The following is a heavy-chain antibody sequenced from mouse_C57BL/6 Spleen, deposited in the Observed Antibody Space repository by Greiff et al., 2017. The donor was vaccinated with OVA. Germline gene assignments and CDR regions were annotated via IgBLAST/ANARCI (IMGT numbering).Heavy chain of an antibody. Sequence: EVQLQQSGPELVKPGASVKISCKASGYSFTGYYMNWVKQSPEKSLEWIGEINPSTGGTTYNQKFKAKATLTVDKSSSTAYMQLKSLTSEDSAVYYCARRESYYGSSYGYFDVWGTGTTVTVSS. CDR2: INPSTGGT. J-gene: IGHJ1*03. CDR3: ARRESYYGSSYGYFDV. CDR1: GYSFTGYY. D-gene: IGHD1-1*01. V-gene: IGHV1-42*01.